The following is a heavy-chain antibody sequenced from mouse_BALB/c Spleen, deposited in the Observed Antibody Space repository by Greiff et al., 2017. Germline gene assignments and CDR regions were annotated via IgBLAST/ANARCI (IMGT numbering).Heavy chain of an antibody. V-gene: IGHV1S81*02. D-gene: IGHD1-2*01. CDR3: TRRSITAMDY. CDR1: GYTFTSYY. J-gene: IGHJ4*01. Sequence: QVHVKQSGAELVKPGASVKLSCKASGYTFTSYYMYWVKQRPGQGLEWIGEINPSNGGTNFNEKFKSKATLTVDKSSSTAYMQLSSLTSEDSAVYYCTRRSITAMDYWGQGTSVTVSS. CDR2: INPSNGGT.